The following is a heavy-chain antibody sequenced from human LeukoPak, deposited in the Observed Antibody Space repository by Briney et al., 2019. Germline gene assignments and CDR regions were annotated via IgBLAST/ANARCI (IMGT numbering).Heavy chain of an antibody. CDR2: IWYDGSNK. CDR3: ARGSGWFPFDY. CDR1: GFTFSSYG. J-gene: IGHJ4*02. Sequence: GRSLRLSCAASGFTFSSYGMHWVRQAPGKGLEWVAVIWYDGSNKYYAGSVKGRFTISRDNSKNTLYPQMNSLRAEDTAVYYCARGSGWFPFDYWGQGTLVTVSS. D-gene: IGHD6-19*01. V-gene: IGHV3-33*01.